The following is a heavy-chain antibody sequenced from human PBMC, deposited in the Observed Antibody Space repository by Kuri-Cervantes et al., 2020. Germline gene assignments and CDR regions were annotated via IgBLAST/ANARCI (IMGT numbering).Heavy chain of an antibody. Sequence: SETLSLTCAVSGGSISSNNWWSWVRQTPEKGLEWIGEVYHSGSANYNPSLNSRVAMSVDKSNNQFSLKLTSVTAADTAIYYCAMTTVDAFDIWGQGTMVTVS. V-gene: IGHV4-4*02. D-gene: IGHD4-17*01. CDR1: GGSISSNNW. CDR2: VYHSGSA. CDR3: AMTTVDAFDI. J-gene: IGHJ3*02.